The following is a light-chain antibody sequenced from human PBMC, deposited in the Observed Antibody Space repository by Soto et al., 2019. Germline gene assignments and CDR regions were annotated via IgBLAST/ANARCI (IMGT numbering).Light chain of an antibody. J-gene: IGKJ4*01. CDR3: QQYGSSPH. Sequence: EILLTQSPGTLSLSLGERATLSCRASQSVSNRELAWYQQKPGQAPRLLIYGASNRATGIPDRFSGSGSGTDFTLTISRLEPEDFAVYYCQQYGSSPHFGGGTKVEIK. CDR2: GAS. CDR1: QSVSNRE. V-gene: IGKV3-20*01.